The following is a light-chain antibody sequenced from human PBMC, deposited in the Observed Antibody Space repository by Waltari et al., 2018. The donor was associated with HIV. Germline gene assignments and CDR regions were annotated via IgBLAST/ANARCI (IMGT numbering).Light chain of an antibody. J-gene: IGLJ3*02. CDR3: QSYDSSLSVWV. V-gene: IGLV1-40*01. CDR2: GNS. Sequence: QSALTQPPSVSGAPGQRVTIPCTGSRPTIGAGYAVHWYQPLPGTAPKLLIYGNSNRPAGVPDRFSGSKSGTSASLAITGLLAEDEADYYCQSYDSSLSVWVFGGGTKLTVL. CDR1: RPTIGAGYA.